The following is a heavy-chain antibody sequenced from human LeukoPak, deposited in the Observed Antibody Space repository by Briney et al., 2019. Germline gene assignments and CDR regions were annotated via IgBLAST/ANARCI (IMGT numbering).Heavy chain of an antibody. J-gene: IGHJ4*02. CDR2: IYHSGST. D-gene: IGHD6-19*01. CDR3: ARHAYGEAVAGNFDY. V-gene: IGHV4-38-2*01. Sequence: PSKTLSLTCAVSGYSISSGYYWGCIRQPPGKGLEWIGSIYHSGSTYYNPSLKSRVTISVDTSKNQFSLKLSSVTAADTAVYYCARHAYGEAVAGNFDYWGQGTLATVSS. CDR1: GYSISSGYY.